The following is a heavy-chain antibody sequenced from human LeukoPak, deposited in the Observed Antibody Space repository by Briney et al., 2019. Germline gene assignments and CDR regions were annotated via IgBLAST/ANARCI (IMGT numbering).Heavy chain of an antibody. CDR3: ARDLVVGADYYYGMDL. J-gene: IGHJ6*02. CDR1: GFTFSSYE. CDR2: ISSSGSTI. V-gene: IGHV3-48*03. Sequence: GGSLRLSCAASGFTFSSYEMNWVSQAPGKGLEWVSYISSSGSTIYYADSVKGRFTISRDNAKNSLYLQMNSLRAEDTAVYYCARDLVVGADYYYGMDLWGQGTTVTVSS. D-gene: IGHD2-2*01.